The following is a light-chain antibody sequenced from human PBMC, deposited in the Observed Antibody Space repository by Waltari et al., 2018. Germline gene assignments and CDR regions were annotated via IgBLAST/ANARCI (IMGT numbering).Light chain of an antibody. Sequence: QPGLTQPPSLSPGLRQTATLPCTGHSNNAGVLGAAWLQQHQGHPPKLLSYRNSNRPSGISERFSASRSGNTASLTITGLQAEDEADYYCSTWDTSLNGWVFGGGTKLTVL. CDR2: RNS. CDR3: STWDTSLNGWV. J-gene: IGLJ3*02. CDR1: SNNAGVLG. V-gene: IGLV10-54*04.